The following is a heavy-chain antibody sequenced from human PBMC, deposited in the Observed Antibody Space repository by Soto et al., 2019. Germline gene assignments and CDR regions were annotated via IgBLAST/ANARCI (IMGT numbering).Heavy chain of an antibody. V-gene: IGHV3-33*01. Sequence: GGSLRLSCAASGFTFSSYGMHWVRQAPGKGLEWVAVIWYDGSNKYYADSVKVRFTISRDNSKNTLYLQMNSLRAEDTAVYYCARGGSYGSGSYYNRPQLRFDYWGQGTLVTVSS. CDR3: ARGGSYGSGSYYNRPQLRFDY. J-gene: IGHJ4*02. D-gene: IGHD3-10*01. CDR1: GFTFSSYG. CDR2: IWYDGSNK.